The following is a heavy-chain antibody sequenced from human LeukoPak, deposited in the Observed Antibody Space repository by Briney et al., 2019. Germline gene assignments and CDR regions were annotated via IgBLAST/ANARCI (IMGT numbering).Heavy chain of an antibody. CDR3: ASAYGGNSKYYYYYMDV. CDR2: IYYSGST. D-gene: IGHD4-23*01. Sequence: ASETLSLTCTVSGGSISSYYWSWIRQPPGKGLEWIGYIYYSGSTNYNPSLKSRVTISVDTSKNQFSLKLSSVTAADTAVYYCASAYGGNSKYYYYYMDVWGKGTTVTISS. J-gene: IGHJ6*03. V-gene: IGHV4-59*01. CDR1: GGSISSYY.